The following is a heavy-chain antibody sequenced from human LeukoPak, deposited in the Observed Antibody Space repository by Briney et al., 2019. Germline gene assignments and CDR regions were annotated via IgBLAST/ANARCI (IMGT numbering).Heavy chain of an antibody. CDR1: GFTFSSYW. V-gene: IGHV3-7*01. Sequence: GGSLRLSCAASGFTFSSYWMNWARQAPGKGLEWVASINHNGNVNYYVDSVKGRFTISRDNAKNSLYLQMSNLRAEDTAVYYCAKDRQGYYFDYWGQGTLVTVSS. J-gene: IGHJ4*02. CDR2: INHNGNVN. CDR3: AKDRQGYYFDY.